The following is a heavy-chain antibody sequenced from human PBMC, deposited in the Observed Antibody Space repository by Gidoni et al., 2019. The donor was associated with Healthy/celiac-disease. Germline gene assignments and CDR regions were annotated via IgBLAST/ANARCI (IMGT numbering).Heavy chain of an antibody. CDR3: ALGRAYDFWSGYSLDY. D-gene: IGHD3-3*01. Sequence: QVQLVQSGAEVKKPGASVKVSCKASGYTFTSNGISWVRQAPGQVLEWMGWIKAYNGNTNYAQKLHGRVTMTTDTSTSTAYMELRSLRSDDTSVYYCALGRAYDFWSGYSLDYWGQGTLVTVSS. V-gene: IGHV1-18*01. CDR1: GYTFTSNG. CDR2: IKAYNGNT. J-gene: IGHJ4*02.